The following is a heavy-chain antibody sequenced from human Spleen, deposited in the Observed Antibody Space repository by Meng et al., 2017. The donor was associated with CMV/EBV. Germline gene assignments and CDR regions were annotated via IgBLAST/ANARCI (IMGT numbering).Heavy chain of an antibody. CDR2: VGPEDGEA. D-gene: IGHD1-26*01. V-gene: IGHV1-69-2*01. J-gene: IGHJ4*02. CDR3: ATGGAGFDY. Sequence: CKVSGYTCTDYYMHWVQQGRGKGLGWMGLVGPEDGEAIYAEKFQGRVTITADTSTDTAYMELSSLRSEDTAVYYCATGGAGFDYWGQGTLVTVSS. CDR1: GYTCTDYY.